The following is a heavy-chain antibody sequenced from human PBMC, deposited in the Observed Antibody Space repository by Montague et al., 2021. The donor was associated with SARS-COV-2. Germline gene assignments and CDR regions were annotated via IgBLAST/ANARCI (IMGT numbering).Heavy chain of an antibody. V-gene: IGHV3-15*01. Sequence: SLRLSCAASGFTFTSAWKSWVRQAPGKGLEWVGHIKRKVDGGTTDYAAPVKGRFDISRDDSKNTLYLQLNSLKPEDTGVYYCTTDSFDVWGQGTTVTVS. CDR3: TTDSFDV. CDR2: IKRKVDGGTT. CDR1: GFTFTSAW. J-gene: IGHJ6*02.